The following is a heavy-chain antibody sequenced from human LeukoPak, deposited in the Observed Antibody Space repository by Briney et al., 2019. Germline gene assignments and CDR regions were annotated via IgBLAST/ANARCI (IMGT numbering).Heavy chain of an antibody. CDR2: MNSDGSTT. Sequence: PGGSLRLSCAASGFTFSSYWMHWVRQAPGKGLVWVSRMNSDGSTTNYADSVKGRFTISRDNARNTVYLQMNSLRVEDTAVHYCARDYDYFWGSYRYPFDYWGQGTPVTVSS. D-gene: IGHD3-16*02. V-gene: IGHV3-74*01. CDR1: GFTFSSYW. CDR3: ARDYDYFWGSYRYPFDY. J-gene: IGHJ4*02.